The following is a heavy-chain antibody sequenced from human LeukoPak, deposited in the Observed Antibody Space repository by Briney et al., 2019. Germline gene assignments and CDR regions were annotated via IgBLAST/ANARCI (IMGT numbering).Heavy chain of an antibody. Sequence: PSETLSLTCTVSGGSISSSSYYWGWIRQPPGKGLEWIGSIYHSGSTYYNPSLKSRVTISVDTSKNQFSLKLSSVTAADTAVYYCARGGRMATTPIDYWGQGTLVTVSS. V-gene: IGHV4-39*01. CDR3: ARGGRMATTPIDY. CDR1: GGSISSSSYY. D-gene: IGHD5-24*01. J-gene: IGHJ4*02. CDR2: IYHSGST.